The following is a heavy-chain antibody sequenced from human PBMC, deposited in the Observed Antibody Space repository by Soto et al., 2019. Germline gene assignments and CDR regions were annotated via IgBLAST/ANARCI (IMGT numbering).Heavy chain of an antibody. CDR3: VMVDNYVTPTPQDI. J-gene: IGHJ6*02. D-gene: IGHD3-16*01. Sequence: QVQLVQSGDEVKKPGASVKVSCKASGYIFVNYGIAWVGQAPGQGLEWMGWITHYTGNTPSATKVKGRLTMTTDTSTSTAYMDLGSLTSDDTAVYYCVMVDNYVTPTPQDIWGQGTTVTVSS. CDR2: ITHYTGNT. V-gene: IGHV1-18*01. CDR1: GYIFVNYG.